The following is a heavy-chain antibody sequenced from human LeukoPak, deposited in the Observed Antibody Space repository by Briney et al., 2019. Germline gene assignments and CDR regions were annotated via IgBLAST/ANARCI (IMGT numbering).Heavy chain of an antibody. V-gene: IGHV6-1*01. CDR1: GDSVSSNSAD. D-gene: IGHD3-22*01. J-gene: IGHJ4*02. CDR2: TYYRSKWYN. CDR3: ARGITYYYDSSTFDY. Sequence: SQTLSLTCAISGDSVSSNSADWNWIRQSPSRGLEWLGRTYYRSKWYNDYAVSVKSRITINPDTSKNQFSLQLNSVTPEDTAVYYCARGITYYYDSSTFDYWGQGTLVTVSS.